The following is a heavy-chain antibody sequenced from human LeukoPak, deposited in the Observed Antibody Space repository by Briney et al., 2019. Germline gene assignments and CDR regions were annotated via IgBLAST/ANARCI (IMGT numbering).Heavy chain of an antibody. CDR2: ISGSGGST. J-gene: IGHJ4*02. CDR1: GFTFSSYA. D-gene: IGHD3-3*01. V-gene: IGHV3-23*01. Sequence: GGSLRPSCAASGFTFSSYAMSWVRQAPGKGLEWVSAISGSGGSTYYADSVKGRFTISRDNSKNTLYLQMNSLRAEDTAVYYCAKDPVPTYYDFWSGYGYFDYWGQGTLVTVSS. CDR3: AKDPVPTYYDFWSGYGYFDY.